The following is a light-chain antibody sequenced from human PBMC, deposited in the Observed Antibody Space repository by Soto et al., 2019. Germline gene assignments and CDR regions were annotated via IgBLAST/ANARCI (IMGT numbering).Light chain of an antibody. Sequence: AIQMTQSPSSLSASVGDRVTITCRSSQDSRNDVVWFQQNPGKAPKLLIYAASTLQNGVPFRFSSSASGRDFNLTISRLQPEDFATYYCLQDYNYPRTFGQGTKVE. J-gene: IGKJ1*01. V-gene: IGKV1-6*01. CDR2: AAS. CDR3: LQDYNYPRT. CDR1: QDSRND.